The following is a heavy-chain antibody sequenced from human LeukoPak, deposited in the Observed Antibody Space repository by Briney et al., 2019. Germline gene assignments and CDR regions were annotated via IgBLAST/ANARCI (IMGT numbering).Heavy chain of an antibody. Sequence: GGSLRLSCAASGFTFSSYAMHWVRQAPGKGLEWVAIVWYDGSNQYYADSVKGRFTISRDNSKNTLYLQMNSLRAEDTAVYYCARGPVAGGMDVWGQGTTVTVSS. J-gene: IGHJ6*02. D-gene: IGHD5-12*01. CDR3: ARGPVAGGMDV. CDR1: GFTFSSYA. V-gene: IGHV3-30*04. CDR2: VWYDGSNQ.